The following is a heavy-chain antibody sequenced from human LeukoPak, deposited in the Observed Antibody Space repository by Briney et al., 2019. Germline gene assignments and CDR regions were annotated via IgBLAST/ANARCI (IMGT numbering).Heavy chain of an antibody. CDR3: TTTYHYDSSGYSSYY. CDR1: GFSFGNAW. J-gene: IGHJ4*02. V-gene: IGHV3-15*01. D-gene: IGHD3-22*01. Sequence: GGSLRFSCAASGFSFGNAWMSWVRQAPGKGLEWVGRIKSKIDGETTDYPAPVKGRFIISRDDSKNTLYLQMNSLKTEDTALYYCTTTYHYDSSGYSSYYWGQGTLVTVSS. CDR2: IKSKIDGETT.